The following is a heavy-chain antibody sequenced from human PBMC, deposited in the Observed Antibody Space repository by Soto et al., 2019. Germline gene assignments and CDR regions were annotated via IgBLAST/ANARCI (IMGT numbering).Heavy chain of an antibody. J-gene: IGHJ6*02. D-gene: IGHD1-26*01. CDR1: CGSISSYY. CDR3: ASMVGSSLLSHYYYGIDV. V-gene: IGHV4-59*01. Sequence: SETLSLTCTVSCGSISSYYWSWIRQPAWKGLEWIGYIYYSGSTNYNPSLKSRVTISVDTSKNQFSLKLSPVTAGDTAVYYCASMVGSSLLSHYYYGIDVWGQGNTV. CDR2: IYYSGST.